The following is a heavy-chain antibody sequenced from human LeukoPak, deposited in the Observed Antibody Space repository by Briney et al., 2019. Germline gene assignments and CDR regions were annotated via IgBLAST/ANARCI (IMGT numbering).Heavy chain of an antibody. CDR2: IYSAGDT. J-gene: IGHJ4*02. CDR1: GGSISSKY. Sequence: SETLSLTCTVSGGSISSKYWSWIRQPAGKGLEWIGRIYSAGDTKYNPSLKSRVTMSVDTSKNQFSLRLNSVTAADTAMYYCAKQEDYYDGSGYFDCWGQGTLATVSS. CDR3: AKQEDYYDGSGYFDC. D-gene: IGHD3-22*01. V-gene: IGHV4-4*07.